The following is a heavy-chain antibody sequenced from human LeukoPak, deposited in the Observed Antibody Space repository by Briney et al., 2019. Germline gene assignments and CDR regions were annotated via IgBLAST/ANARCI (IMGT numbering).Heavy chain of an antibody. D-gene: IGHD1-7*01. CDR2: IYYSGST. CDR1: GGSIGSYY. Sequence: SETLSLTCTVSGGSIGSYYWSWIRQPPGKGLEWIGYIYYSGSTNYNPSLKSRVTISVDTSKNQFSLKLSSVTAADTAVYYCARHGTTGFDYWGQGTLVTVSS. CDR3: ARHGTTGFDY. J-gene: IGHJ4*02. V-gene: IGHV4-59*08.